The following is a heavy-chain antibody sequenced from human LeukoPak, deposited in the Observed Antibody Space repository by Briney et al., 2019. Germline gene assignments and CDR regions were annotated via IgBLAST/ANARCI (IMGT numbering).Heavy chain of an antibody. Sequence: GGSLRLSCAASGXTFSSYSMNWVRQAPGKGLEWVSYISGSDSTIYYADSVKGRFTISRDNAKNSLYLQMNSLRDEDTAVYYCARDGYSGYEPFDYWGQGTLVTVSS. CDR1: GXTFSSYS. V-gene: IGHV3-48*02. J-gene: IGHJ4*02. CDR3: ARDGYSGYEPFDY. CDR2: ISGSDSTI. D-gene: IGHD5-12*01.